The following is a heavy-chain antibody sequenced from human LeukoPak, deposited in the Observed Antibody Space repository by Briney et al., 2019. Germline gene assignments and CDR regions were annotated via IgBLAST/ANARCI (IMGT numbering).Heavy chain of an antibody. CDR2: IWYDGSNK. Sequence: GGSLRPSRAASGFTFSSYGMHWVRQAPGKGLEWVALIWYDGSNKYYADSVKGRFTISRDNSKNTVYLQMNSLRAEDTAVYYCASRRGGIVGDYWGQGTLVTVSS. J-gene: IGHJ4*02. V-gene: IGHV3-33*01. CDR3: ASRRGGIVGDY. D-gene: IGHD2-15*01. CDR1: GFTFSSYG.